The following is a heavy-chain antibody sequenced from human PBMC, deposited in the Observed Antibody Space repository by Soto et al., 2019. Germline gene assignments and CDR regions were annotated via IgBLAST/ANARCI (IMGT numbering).Heavy chain of an antibody. Sequence: PSETLALTCRVSGGSISSYYGSWIRQPPGKGLEWIGYIYYSGSTNYNPSLKSRVTISVDTSKSRFSLKLGSVTAADTAVYYCARGYSSSWHYYYFYMDVWGKGTTVTVSS. J-gene: IGHJ6*03. CDR3: ARGYSSSWHYYYFYMDV. CDR1: GGSISSYY. V-gene: IGHV4-59*01. D-gene: IGHD6-13*01. CDR2: IYYSGST.